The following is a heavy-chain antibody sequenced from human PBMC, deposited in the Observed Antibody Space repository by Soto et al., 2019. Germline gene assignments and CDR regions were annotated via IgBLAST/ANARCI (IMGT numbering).Heavy chain of an antibody. D-gene: IGHD5-18*01. CDR2: MYYSGSA. CDR1: GGSISSYY. CDR3: ARHSSGYL. V-gene: IGHV4-59*01. Sequence: QVQLQESGPGLVKPSETPSLTCIVSGGSISSYYWSWIRQPPGKGLEWIGYMYYSGSASYNPSLXXXXXXXXXXXXXXXXXXXXXXTAADTXVYYCARHSSGYLWGQGTLVTVSS. J-gene: IGHJ4*02.